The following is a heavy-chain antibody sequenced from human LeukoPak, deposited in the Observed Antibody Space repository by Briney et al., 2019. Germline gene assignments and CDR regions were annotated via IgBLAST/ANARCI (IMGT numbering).Heavy chain of an antibody. Sequence: EASVKVSCKASGYTFTSYYMHWVRQAPGQGLEWMGIINPSGGSTSYAQKFQGGVTMTRDTSTSTVYMELSSLRSEDTAVYYCSLTFWELLGGFDYWGQGTLVTVSS. J-gene: IGHJ4*02. CDR1: GYTFTSYY. V-gene: IGHV1-46*01. D-gene: IGHD1-26*01. CDR2: INPSGGST. CDR3: SLTFWELLGGFDY.